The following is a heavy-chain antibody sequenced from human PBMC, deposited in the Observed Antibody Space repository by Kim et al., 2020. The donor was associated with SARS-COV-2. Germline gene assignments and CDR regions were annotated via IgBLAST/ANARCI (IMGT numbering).Heavy chain of an antibody. J-gene: IGHJ6*02. CDR1: GFTFSSYA. D-gene: IGHD3-10*01. CDR2: ISGSGGST. V-gene: IGHV3-23*01. CDR3: ANSLIAGDYGSGSYPYYYYYYGMDV. Sequence: GGSLRLSCAASGFTFSSYAMSWVRQAPGKGLEWVSAISGSGGSTYYADSVKGRFTISRDNSKNTLYLQMNSLRAEDTAVYYCANSLIAGDYGSGSYPYYYYYYGMDVWGQGTTVTVSS.